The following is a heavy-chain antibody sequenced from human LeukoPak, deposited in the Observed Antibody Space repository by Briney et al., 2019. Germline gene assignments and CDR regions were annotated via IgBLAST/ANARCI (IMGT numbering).Heavy chain of an antibody. J-gene: IGHJ4*02. Sequence: GGSLRLSCAASGFTFSSYDMSWVRQAPGKGLEWVSAISGGGGSTSYADSVKGRFTISRDNFKNTMYLQMNSLRAEDTAVYYCAKSDYYDSSGQSNIYFEYWGQGTLVTVSS. D-gene: IGHD3-22*01. CDR3: AKSDYYDSSGQSNIYFEY. CDR1: GFTFSSYD. V-gene: IGHV3-23*01. CDR2: ISGGGGST.